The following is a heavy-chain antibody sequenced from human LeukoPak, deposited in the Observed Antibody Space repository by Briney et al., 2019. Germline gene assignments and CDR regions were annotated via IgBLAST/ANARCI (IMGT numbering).Heavy chain of an antibody. CDR1: GITLSNYG. CDR3: ARVPGEGD. Sequence: GGSLRLSCAVSGITLSNYGMSWVRQAPGKGLEWVANIKPDGSKKYYVDSLKGRFTISRDNAKNSLYLQMNSLRAEDTAVYYCARVPGEGDWGQGTLVTVSS. V-gene: IGHV3-7*01. J-gene: IGHJ4*02. D-gene: IGHD3-10*01. CDR2: IKPDGSKK.